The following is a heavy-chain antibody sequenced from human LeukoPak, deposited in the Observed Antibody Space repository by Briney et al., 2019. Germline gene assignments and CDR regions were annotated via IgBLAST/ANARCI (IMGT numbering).Heavy chain of an antibody. Sequence: GASVKVSCKASGYTFTGYYMHWVRQAPGQGLEWMGWINPNSGGTNYAQKFQGRVTMTRDTSISTAYMELSRLRSDDTAVYYCASITEYSSSEGAFDYWGQGTLVTVSS. CDR2: INPNSGGT. D-gene: IGHD6-6*01. CDR3: ASITEYSSSEGAFDY. CDR1: GYTFTGYY. J-gene: IGHJ4*02. V-gene: IGHV1-2*02.